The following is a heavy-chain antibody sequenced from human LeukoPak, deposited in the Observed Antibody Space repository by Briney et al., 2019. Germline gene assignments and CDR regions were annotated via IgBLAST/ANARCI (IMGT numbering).Heavy chain of an antibody. CDR3: VVWGEDRSGHRFDF. D-gene: IGHD3-22*01. J-gene: IGHJ4*02. Sequence: GGSLRLSCAASGFTFDYYWMHWVRQASVKGLTWVSRINTDGSNTHYADSVKGRFTISRDNAKNTLYLQMNGLRVEDTAVYYCVVWGEDRSGHRFDFWGQGTLVTVSS. CDR1: GFTFDYYW. V-gene: IGHV3-74*01. CDR2: INTDGSNT.